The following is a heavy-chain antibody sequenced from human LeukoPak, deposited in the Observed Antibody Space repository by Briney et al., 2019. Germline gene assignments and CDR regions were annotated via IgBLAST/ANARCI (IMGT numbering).Heavy chain of an antibody. CDR3: VRDDYLGY. V-gene: IGHV3-7*05. CDR2: IKEDGREK. CDR1: GFSFSTYA. J-gene: IGHJ4*02. D-gene: IGHD3-16*01. Sequence: GRSLRLSCAASGFSFSTYAMNRVRQAPGKGLEWVAHIKEDGREKNYVDPVKGRFSISRDNAKNSVYLQMNSLRVEDTAVYYCVRDDYLGYWGQGTLVTVSS.